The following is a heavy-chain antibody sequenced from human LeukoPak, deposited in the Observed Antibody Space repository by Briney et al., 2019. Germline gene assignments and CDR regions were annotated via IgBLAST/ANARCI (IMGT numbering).Heavy chain of an antibody. CDR2: ISDNGDST. Sequence: GGSLRLSCAASGFTFSGSAMTWVRQAPGKGLEWVSSISDNGDSTYYADSVKGRFTISRDNSRDTLYVQMHSLRAEDAAVYYCAKSRSEAQRGYFDYWGQGTLVTVSS. CDR3: AKSRSEAQRGYFDY. V-gene: IGHV3-23*01. CDR1: GFTFSGSA. J-gene: IGHJ4*02. D-gene: IGHD5-24*01.